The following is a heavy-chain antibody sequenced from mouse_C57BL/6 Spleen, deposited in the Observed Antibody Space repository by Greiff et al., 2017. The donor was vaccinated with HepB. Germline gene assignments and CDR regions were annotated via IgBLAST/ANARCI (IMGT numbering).Heavy chain of an antibody. Sequence: EVHLVESGGGLVKPGGSLKLSCAASGFTFSSYAMSWVRQTPEKRLEWVATISDGGSYTYYPDNVKGRFTISRDNAKNNLYLQMSHLKSEDTAMYYCARAYYGSSYAMDYWGQGTSVTVSS. J-gene: IGHJ4*01. V-gene: IGHV5-4*01. D-gene: IGHD1-1*01. CDR1: GFTFSSYA. CDR3: ARAYYGSSYAMDY. CDR2: ISDGGSYT.